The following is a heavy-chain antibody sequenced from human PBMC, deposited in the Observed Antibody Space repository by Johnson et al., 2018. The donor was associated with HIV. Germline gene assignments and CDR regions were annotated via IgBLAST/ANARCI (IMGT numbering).Heavy chain of an antibody. CDR3: AKRGSGWPSDAFDI. D-gene: IGHD6-19*01. V-gene: IGHV3-23*04. Sequence: EVQLVESGGGLVQPGGSLRLSCAASGFTFSSYAMSWVRQTPGKGLEWVSLISGSTGRTNYEDSVKGRFTISRDKSKNTLYLQMNSLRAEDTAVYYCAKRGSGWPSDAFDIWGQGTMVTVAS. CDR1: GFTFSSYA. CDR2: ISGSTGRT. J-gene: IGHJ3*02.